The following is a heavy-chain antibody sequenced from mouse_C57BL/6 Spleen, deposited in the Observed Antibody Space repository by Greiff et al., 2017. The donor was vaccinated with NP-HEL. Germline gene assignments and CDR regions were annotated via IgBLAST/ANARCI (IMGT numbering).Heavy chain of an antibody. D-gene: IGHD6-1*01. Sequence: EVKLVESEGGLVQPGSSMKLSCTASGFTFSDYYMAWVRQVPEKGLEWVANINYDGSSTYYLDSLKSRFIISRDNAKNILYLQMSSLKSEDTATYYCARRCHGAMDHWGQGTSVTVSS. V-gene: IGHV5-16*02. CDR2: INYDGSST. J-gene: IGHJ4*01. CDR1: GFTFSDYY. CDR3: ARRCHGAMDH.